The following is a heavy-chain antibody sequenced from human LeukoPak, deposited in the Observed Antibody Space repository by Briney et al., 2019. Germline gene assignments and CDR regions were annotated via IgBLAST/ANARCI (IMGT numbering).Heavy chain of an antibody. D-gene: IGHD3-3*01. CDR1: GFTFSRYW. CDR2: INSDGYST. Sequence: PGGSLRLSCAASGFTFSRYWMHWVRQAPGKGLVWVSRINSDGYSTTYEDCVQGRFTISRDNAKNTLYLQMNSLRAEATAVYYCARDLINYEFWSGLFDYWGQGTLVTVSS. J-gene: IGHJ4*02. CDR3: ARDLINYEFWSGLFDY. V-gene: IGHV3-74*01.